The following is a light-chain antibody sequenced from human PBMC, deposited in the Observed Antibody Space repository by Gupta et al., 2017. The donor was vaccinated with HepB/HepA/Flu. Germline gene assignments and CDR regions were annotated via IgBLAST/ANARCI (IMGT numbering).Light chain of an antibody. CDR1: SSDVGDYNY. J-gene: IGLJ3*02. CDR3: SSYTSSSTVV. Sequence: QSALTQPAPVSGSPGQSITISCTGTSSDVGDYNYVSWYQQHPGKAPKLMIYDVSNRPSGVSNHFSGSKSGNTASLTISGLQAEDEADYYCSSYTSSSTVVFGGGTKLTVL. V-gene: IGLV2-14*03. CDR2: DVS.